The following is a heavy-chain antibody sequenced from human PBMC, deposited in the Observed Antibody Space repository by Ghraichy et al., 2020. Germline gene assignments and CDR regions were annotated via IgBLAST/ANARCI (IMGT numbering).Heavy chain of an antibody. CDR1: GFTFSSYS. D-gene: IGHD2-21*02. CDR3: ARDLNCGGDCYLYFDY. CDR2: ISSSSSYI. J-gene: IGHJ4*02. V-gene: IGHV3-21*01. Sequence: GSLRLSCAASGFTFSSYSMNWVRQAPGKGLEWVSSISSSSSYIYYADSVKGRFTISRDNAKNSLYLQMNSLRAEDTAVYYCARDLNCGGDCYLYFDYWGQGTLVTVSS.